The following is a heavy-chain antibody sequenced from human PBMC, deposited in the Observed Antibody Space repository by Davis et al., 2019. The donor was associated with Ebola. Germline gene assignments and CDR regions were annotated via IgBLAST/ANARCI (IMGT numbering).Heavy chain of an antibody. J-gene: IGHJ6*04. Sequence: MPSETLSLTCTVSGGSISSSSYYWGWIRQPPGKGLEWIGSIYYSGSTYYNPSLKSRVTISVDTSKNQFSLKLSSVTAADTAVYYCARQEADYYYYYGMEVWGKGTTVTVSS. CDR1: GGSISSSSYY. V-gene: IGHV4-39*01. CDR2: IYYSGST. CDR3: ARQEADYYYYYGMEV. D-gene: IGHD6-13*01.